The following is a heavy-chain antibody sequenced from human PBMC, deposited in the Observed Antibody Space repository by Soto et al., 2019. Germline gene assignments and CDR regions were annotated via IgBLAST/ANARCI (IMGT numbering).Heavy chain of an antibody. CDR3: AREALLRLYYYYGMDV. J-gene: IGHJ6*02. Sequence: AASVKVSCKASGYTFASYGISWVRQAPGQGLERMGWISAYNGNTNYAQKLQGRVTMTTDTSTSTAYTELRSLRSDDTAVYYCAREALLRLYYYYGMDVWGQGTTVTVSS. CDR2: ISAYNGNT. V-gene: IGHV1-18*01. D-gene: IGHD1-26*01. CDR1: GYTFASYG.